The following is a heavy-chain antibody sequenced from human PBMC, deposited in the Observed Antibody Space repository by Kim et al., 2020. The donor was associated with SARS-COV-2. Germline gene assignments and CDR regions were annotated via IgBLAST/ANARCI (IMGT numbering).Heavy chain of an antibody. CDR1: GFTLSNAW. CDR3: TRGHPDGTFFDI. J-gene: IGHJ3*02. D-gene: IGHD1-1*01. V-gene: IGHV3-15*01. Sequence: GGSLRLSCVASGFTLSNAWMTWVRQAAGKGLEWVGRIKSKKDGETTDYAAPVKGRFSISRDDSENTVYLQMNSLIADDTAVYYCTRGHPDGTFFDIWG. CDR2: IKSKKDGETT.